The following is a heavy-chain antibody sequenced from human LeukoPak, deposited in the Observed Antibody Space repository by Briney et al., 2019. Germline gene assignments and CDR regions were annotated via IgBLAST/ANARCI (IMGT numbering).Heavy chain of an antibody. CDR1: GGSFSGYY. V-gene: IGHV4-34*01. Sequence: SETLSLTCAVYGGSFSGYYWSWIRQPPGKGLEWIGEINHSGSTNYNPSLKSRVTISVDTSKNQFSLKLSSVTAADTAVYYCARRRGSYDFWSGYYPWGRFDYWGQGTLVTVSS. J-gene: IGHJ4*02. D-gene: IGHD3-3*01. CDR2: INHSGST. CDR3: ARRRGSYDFWSGYYPWGRFDY.